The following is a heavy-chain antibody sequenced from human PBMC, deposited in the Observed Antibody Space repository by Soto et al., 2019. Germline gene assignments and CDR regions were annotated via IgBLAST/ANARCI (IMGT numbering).Heavy chain of an antibody. CDR2: IYYSGST. CDR3: AREMEAWFDP. V-gene: IGHV4-59*01. CDR1: GGSISSYY. Sequence: SETLSLTCTVSGGSISSYYWSWIRQPPGKGLEWIGYIYYSGSTNYNPSLKSRVTISVDTSKNQFSLKLSSLRSEDTAVYYCAREMEAWFDPWGQGTLVTVSS. D-gene: IGHD3-3*01. J-gene: IGHJ5*02.